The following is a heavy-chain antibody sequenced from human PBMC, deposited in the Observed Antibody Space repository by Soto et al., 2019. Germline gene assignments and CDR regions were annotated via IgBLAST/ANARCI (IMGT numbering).Heavy chain of an antibody. Sequence: QVQLVESGGGVVQPGRSLRLSCSASGFIYSSCAMHWVRQVPGKGLEWLAVVSHDGTLYPYADSVRGRFTISRDNSRKKLYLQMNSLRPDDTAVYYCVKDRSDTWSFDNWGQGPLVTVSS. CDR1: GFIYSSCA. V-gene: IGHV3-30*18. CDR3: VKDRSDTWSFDN. J-gene: IGHJ4*02. D-gene: IGHD2-8*02. CDR2: VSHDGTLY.